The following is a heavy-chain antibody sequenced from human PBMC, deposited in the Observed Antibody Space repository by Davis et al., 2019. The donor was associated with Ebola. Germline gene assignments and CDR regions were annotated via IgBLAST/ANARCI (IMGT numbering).Heavy chain of an antibody. CDR1: GFTFSSYA. V-gene: IGHV3-23*01. Sequence: GESLKISCAASGFTFSSYAMSWVRQAPGKGLEWVSAISGSGGSTYYADSVKGRFTISRDNSKNTLYLQMNSLRAEDTAVYYCARGCSSTSCSAHYGMDVWGQGTTVTVSS. D-gene: IGHD2-2*01. J-gene: IGHJ6*02. CDR2: ISGSGGST. CDR3: ARGCSSTSCSAHYGMDV.